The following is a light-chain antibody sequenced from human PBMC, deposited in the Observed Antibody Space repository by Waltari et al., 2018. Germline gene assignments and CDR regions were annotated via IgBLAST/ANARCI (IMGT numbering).Light chain of an antibody. CDR3: QQRSNWLT. Sequence: IVLTQSPATLSLSPGERATLSCRASQSVATYLAWYQQNPGQAPRLLIYAASIRATGIPARFSGSGSGTDFTLIISSLEPEDFAVYYCQQRSNWLTFGGGTKVELK. CDR2: AAS. J-gene: IGKJ4*01. CDR1: QSVATY. V-gene: IGKV3-11*01.